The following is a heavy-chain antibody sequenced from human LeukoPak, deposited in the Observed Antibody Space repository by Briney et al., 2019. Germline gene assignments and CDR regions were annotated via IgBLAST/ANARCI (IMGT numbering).Heavy chain of an antibody. D-gene: IGHD3-3*01. CDR3: ARGPTYYDFWSGPTGPLDY. Sequence: SETLSLTCAVYGGSFSGYYWSWIRQPPGKGLEWIGEINHSGSTNYNPSLKSRVTISVDTSKNQFSLRLSSVTAADTAVYYCARGPTYYDFWSGPTGPLDYWGQGTLATVSS. CDR1: GGSFSGYY. CDR2: INHSGST. J-gene: IGHJ4*02. V-gene: IGHV4-34*01.